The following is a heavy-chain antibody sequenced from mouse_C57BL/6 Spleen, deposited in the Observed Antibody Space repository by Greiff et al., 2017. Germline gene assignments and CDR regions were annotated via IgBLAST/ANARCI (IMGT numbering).Heavy chain of an antibody. J-gene: IGHJ2*01. D-gene: IGHD2-1*01. V-gene: IGHV1-82*01. CDR2: IYPGDGDT. Sequence: VQLQQSGPELVKPGASVKISCKASGYAFSSSWMNWVKQRPGKGLEWIGRIYPGDGDTNYNGKFKGKATLTADKSSSTAYMQLSSLTSEDSAVYFCARDGKGYYFDYWGQGTTLTVSS. CDR1: GYAFSSSW. CDR3: ARDGKGYYFDY.